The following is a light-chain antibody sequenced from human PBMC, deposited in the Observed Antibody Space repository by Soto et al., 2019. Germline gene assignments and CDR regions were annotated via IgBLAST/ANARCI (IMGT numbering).Light chain of an antibody. CDR1: QSVSRSN. V-gene: IGKV3-20*01. Sequence: EIVLTQSPGTLSLSPGERVTLSCRASQSVSRSNLAWYQQKPGQAPRLLIYGASSRATGIPDKFTGSGSGTDFTLTISRLEPEDFAVYYCQQYGSSPFTFGPGTKVDIK. J-gene: IGKJ3*01. CDR2: GAS. CDR3: QQYGSSPFT.